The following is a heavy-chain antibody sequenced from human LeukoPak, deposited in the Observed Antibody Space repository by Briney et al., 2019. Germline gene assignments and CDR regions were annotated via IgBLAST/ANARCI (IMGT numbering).Heavy chain of an antibody. Sequence: GGSLRLSCAASGFTFSSYEMNWVRQAPGKGLEWVSYISSSGSTIYCADSVKGRFTISRDNAKNSLYLQMNSLRAEDTAVYYCANGQWLADYYFDYWGQGTLVTVSS. CDR1: GFTFSSYE. CDR3: ANGQWLADYYFDY. CDR2: ISSSGSTI. J-gene: IGHJ4*02. D-gene: IGHD6-19*01. V-gene: IGHV3-48*03.